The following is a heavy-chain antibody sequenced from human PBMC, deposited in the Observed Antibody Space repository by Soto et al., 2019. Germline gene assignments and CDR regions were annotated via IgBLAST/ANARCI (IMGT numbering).Heavy chain of an antibody. CDR3: ATRLGNCSSTSFYVQWLWCQKYYCYYGMDV. J-gene: IGHJ6*02. D-gene: IGHD2-2*01. CDR2: INPNSGGT. V-gene: IGHV1-2*04. CDR1: GYTFTGYY. Sequence: ASVKVSCKASGYTFTGYYMHWVRQAPGQGLEWMGWINPNSGGTNYAQKFQGWVTMTRDTSISTAYMELSRLRSDDTAVYYCATRLGNCSSTSFYVQWLWCQKYYCYYGMDVWGQGTMVTVSS.